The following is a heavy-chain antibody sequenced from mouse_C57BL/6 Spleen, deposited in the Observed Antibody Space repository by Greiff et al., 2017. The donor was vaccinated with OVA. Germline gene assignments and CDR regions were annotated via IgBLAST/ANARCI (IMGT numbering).Heavy chain of an antibody. Sequence: VQLQQSGAELVKPGASVKISCKASGYAFSSYWMHWVKQRPGQGLEWIGMIHPNSGSTNYNEKFKSKATLTVDKSSSTAYMQLSSLTSEDSAVYYCARNHYDPGYFDYWGQGTTLTVSS. CDR2: IHPNSGST. CDR3: ARNHYDPGYFDY. J-gene: IGHJ2*01. V-gene: IGHV1-64*01. CDR1: GYAFSSYW. D-gene: IGHD2-4*01.